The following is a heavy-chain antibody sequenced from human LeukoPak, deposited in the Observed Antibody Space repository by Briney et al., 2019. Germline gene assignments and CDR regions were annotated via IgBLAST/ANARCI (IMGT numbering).Heavy chain of an antibody. D-gene: IGHD2-2*02. V-gene: IGHV3-21*04. J-gene: IGHJ4*02. CDR3: AKGMRHCDSTSCYSFHPPDY. Sequence: GGSLRLSCAASGFTFSSYSMNWVRQAPGKGLEWVSSISSSSSYIYYADSVKGRFTISRDNAKNSLYLQMNGLRAEDAAVYYCAKGMRHCDSTSCYSFHPPDYWGQGTLVSVSS. CDR2: ISSSSSYI. CDR1: GFTFSSYS.